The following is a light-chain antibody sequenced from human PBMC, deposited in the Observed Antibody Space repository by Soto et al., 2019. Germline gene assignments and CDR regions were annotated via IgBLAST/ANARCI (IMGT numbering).Light chain of an antibody. CDR3: NAQADNGKHV. Sequence: QSALTQPPSASGSPGQSVTISCTGSSSDVGHSNFVSWYQQHPGKGPKLIIYEVSKRPSGVPDRFSGSKSGNTASLSVFGLQDEDEADYFCNAQADNGKHVFGTGTKLTVL. CDR1: SSDVGHSNF. V-gene: IGLV2-8*01. CDR2: EVS. J-gene: IGLJ1*01.